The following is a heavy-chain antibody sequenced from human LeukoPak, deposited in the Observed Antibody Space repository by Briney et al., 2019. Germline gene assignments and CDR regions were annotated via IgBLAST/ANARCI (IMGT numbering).Heavy chain of an antibody. CDR1: GGSISSSSYY. J-gene: IGHJ5*02. CDR2: TYYSGNT. Sequence: SETLSLTCTVSGGSISSSSYYWGWIRQPPGKGLEWIGTTYYSGNTYYNPSLKSRVTISVDTSKNQFSLKLRSVTAADTAVYYCARPVPSRLGWFDPWGLGTLVTVSS. V-gene: IGHV4-39*01. CDR3: ARPVPSRLGWFDP. D-gene: IGHD1-1*01.